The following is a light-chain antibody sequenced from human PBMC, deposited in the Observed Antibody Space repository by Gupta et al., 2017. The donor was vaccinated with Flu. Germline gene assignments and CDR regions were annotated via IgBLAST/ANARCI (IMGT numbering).Light chain of an antibody. Sequence: DIVLTQSPDSLAVSLGERATINCKSSQSILYGSNNYNYLTWYQQKPGQPPKLLIYWASTRESGVPDRFTGRGSETDFTLTISSLQAEDVAVYYCQQDHSIPYSFGQGTKLEIK. CDR1: QSILYGSNNYNY. V-gene: IGKV4-1*01. CDR2: WAS. J-gene: IGKJ2*03. CDR3: QQDHSIPYS.